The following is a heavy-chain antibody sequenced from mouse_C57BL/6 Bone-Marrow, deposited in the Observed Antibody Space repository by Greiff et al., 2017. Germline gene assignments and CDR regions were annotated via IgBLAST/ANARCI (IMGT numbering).Heavy chain of an antibody. D-gene: IGHD2-4*01. V-gene: IGHV1-64*01. CDR3: AGGTIYYDYAFFAY. CDR1: GYTFTSYW. J-gene: IGHJ3*01. CDR2: IHPNSGST. Sequence: QVQLQQPGAELVKPGASVKLSCKASGYTFTSYWMHWVKQRPGQGLEWIGMIHPNSGSTNYNEKFKSKATLTVDKSSSTAYMQLSSLTSEDSAVYYCAGGTIYYDYAFFAYWGQGTLVTVSA.